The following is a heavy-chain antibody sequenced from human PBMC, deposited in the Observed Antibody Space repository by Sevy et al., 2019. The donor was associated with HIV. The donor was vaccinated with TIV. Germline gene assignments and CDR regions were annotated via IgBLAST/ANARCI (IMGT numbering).Heavy chain of an antibody. J-gene: IGHJ4*02. Sequence: GGSLRLSCAASGFTFSSYGMSWVRQAPGKGLEWVSAISGSGGSTYYADSVKGRFTISRDNSKNTQYLQMKRLRAEDTAVYYGAKGTDIVATLLDYWGQGTLVTVSS. D-gene: IGHD5-12*01. CDR3: AKGTDIVATLLDY. CDR1: GFTFSSYG. CDR2: ISGSGGST. V-gene: IGHV3-23*01.